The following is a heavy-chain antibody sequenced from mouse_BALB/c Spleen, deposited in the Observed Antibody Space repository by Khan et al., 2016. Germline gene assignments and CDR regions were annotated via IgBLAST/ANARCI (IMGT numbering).Heavy chain of an antibody. D-gene: IGHD1-1*01. CDR2: IDPANGNT. CDR1: GFNIKDTY. Sequence: VQLQQSGAELVKPGASVKLSCTASGFNIKDTYMHWVKQRPEQGLEWIGRIDPANGNTKYDPKFQGKATITADTSSNTAYLQRSSLTSEDTAVYYCASHPRTTVGDYWGQGTTLTVSS. CDR3: ASHPRTTVGDY. V-gene: IGHV14-3*02. J-gene: IGHJ2*01.